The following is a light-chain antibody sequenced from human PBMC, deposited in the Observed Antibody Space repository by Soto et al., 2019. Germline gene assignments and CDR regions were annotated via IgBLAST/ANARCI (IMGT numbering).Light chain of an antibody. J-gene: IGKJ4*01. CDR1: QSIGSK. V-gene: IGKV3-15*01. Sequence: EIVITQSPATLSVSPGERATLSCRASQSIGSKLAWYQQKPGQAPRLLFYGASNRATGIPARFGGSGSGTEFTLTISSLQSEDFAVYSCQQYDNWPPTFGGGTKVDIK. CDR3: QQYDNWPPT. CDR2: GAS.